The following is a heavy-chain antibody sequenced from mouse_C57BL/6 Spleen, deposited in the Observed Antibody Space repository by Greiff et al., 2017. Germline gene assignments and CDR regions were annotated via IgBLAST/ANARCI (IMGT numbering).Heavy chain of an antibody. D-gene: IGHD1-1*01. Sequence: QVQLQQPGAELVKPGASVKLSCKASGYTFTSYWMHWVKQRPGQGLEWIGMIHPNSGSTNYNEKFKSKATLTVDKSSSTAYMQLSSLTSEDSAVYYCARWSTVVATDYWGQGTTLTVSS. CDR2: IHPNSGST. J-gene: IGHJ2*01. CDR3: ARWSTVVATDY. CDR1: GYTFTSYW. V-gene: IGHV1-64*01.